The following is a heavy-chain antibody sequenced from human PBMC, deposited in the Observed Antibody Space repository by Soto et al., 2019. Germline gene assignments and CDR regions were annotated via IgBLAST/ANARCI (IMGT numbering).Heavy chain of an antibody. D-gene: IGHD5-12*01. V-gene: IGHV4-31*03. CDR1: GGSISSGGYY. CDR3: ARDQSGTEVATNHDAFDI. Sequence: SETLSLTCTVSGGSISSGGYYWTWIRQLPGKGLEWIGYIYYNGSTYYNPSLKSRVTISVDTSKNQFSLKLTSVTAADTAVYYCARDQSGTEVATNHDAFDIWGQGTMVTVSS. J-gene: IGHJ3*02. CDR2: IYYNGST.